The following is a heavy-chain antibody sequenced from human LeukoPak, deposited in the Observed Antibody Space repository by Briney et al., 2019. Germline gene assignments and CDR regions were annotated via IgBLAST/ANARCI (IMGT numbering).Heavy chain of an antibody. J-gene: IGHJ4*02. CDR1: GGSISSSNW. CDR3: ARDLGVRGKIDY. Sequence: PSETLSLTCAVSGGSISSSNWWSWVRQPPGKGLEWIGEIYHSGSTNYNPSLKSRVTISVDKSKNQFSLELSSVTAADTAVYYCARDLGVRGKIDYWGQGTLVTVSS. D-gene: IGHD3-10*01. CDR2: IYHSGST. V-gene: IGHV4-4*02.